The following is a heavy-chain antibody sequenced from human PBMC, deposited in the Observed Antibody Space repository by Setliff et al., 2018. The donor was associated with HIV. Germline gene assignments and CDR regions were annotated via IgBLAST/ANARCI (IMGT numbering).Heavy chain of an antibody. CDR2: TYLGAT. D-gene: IGHD1-26*01. Sequence: ASVKVSCKTSGYTFTSYGMNWIRQAPGKGLEWMGWTYLGATNYAQRFRDRFTVTTDTSTSTAYMELRGLSHDDTALYFCATGGGQSFDYWGQGTLVTVSS. CDR3: ATGGGQSFDY. V-gene: IGHV1-18*04. CDR1: GYTFTSYG. J-gene: IGHJ4*02.